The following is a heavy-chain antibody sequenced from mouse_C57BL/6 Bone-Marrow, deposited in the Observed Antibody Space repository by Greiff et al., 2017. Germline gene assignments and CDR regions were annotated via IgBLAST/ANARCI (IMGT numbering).Heavy chain of an antibody. V-gene: IGHV5-15*01. Sequence: EVKLMESGGGLVQPGGSLKLSCAASGFTFSDYGMPWVRQAPRQGPEWVASIDHLAYSTSYADPLTGRFTISRENAKNTLYLDMSSLKSEDTALYYCARHDCYYYAMGYWGQGTSVTVSS. D-gene: IGHD2-3*01. CDR3: ARHDCYYYAMGY. CDR2: IDHLAYST. CDR1: GFTFSDYG. J-gene: IGHJ4*01.